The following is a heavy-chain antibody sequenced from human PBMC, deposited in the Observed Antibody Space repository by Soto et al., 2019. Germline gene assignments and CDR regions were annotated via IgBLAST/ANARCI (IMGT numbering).Heavy chain of an antibody. D-gene: IGHD2-15*01. J-gene: IGHJ6*02. V-gene: IGHV3-74*01. CDR2: INSDGSST. Sequence: GGSLRLSCAASGFTFSSYWMHWVRQAPGKGLVWVSRINSDGSSTSYADSVKGRFTISRDNAKNTLYLQMNSLRAEDTAVYYCARDSPRVDCSGGSGYVYYYYGMDVWGQGTTVTVSS. CDR1: GFTFSSYW. CDR3: ARDSPRVDCSGGSGYVYYYYGMDV.